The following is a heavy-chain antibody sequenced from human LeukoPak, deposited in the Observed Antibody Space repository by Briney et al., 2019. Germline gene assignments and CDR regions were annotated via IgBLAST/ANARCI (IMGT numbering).Heavy chain of an antibody. J-gene: IGHJ3*02. V-gene: IGHV4-59*12. CDR1: GGSISSYS. D-gene: IGHD3-16*01. CDR3: ARDPHGGGLGDGFDI. Sequence: SETLSLTCTVSGGSISSYSWSWIRQPPGKGLEWIGYIDYSGGTNYNPSLKSRVTISVDTSKNQFSLKLSSVTAADTAVYYCARDPHGGGLGDGFDIWGQGTMVTVSS. CDR2: IDYSGGT.